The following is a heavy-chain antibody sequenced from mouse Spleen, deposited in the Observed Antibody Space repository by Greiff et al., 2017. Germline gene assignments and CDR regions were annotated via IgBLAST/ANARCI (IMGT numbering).Heavy chain of an antibody. D-gene: IGHD3-3*01. CDR3: AREGTGDY. V-gene: IGHV1-59*01. Sequence: QVQLQQSGAELVRPGTSVKLSCKASGYTFTSYWMHWVKQRPGQGLEWIGVIDPSDSYTNYNQKFKGKATLTVDTSSSTAYMQLSSLTSEDSAVYYCAREGTGDYWGQGTTLTVSS. CDR2: IDPSDSYT. CDR1: GYTFTSYW. J-gene: IGHJ2*01.